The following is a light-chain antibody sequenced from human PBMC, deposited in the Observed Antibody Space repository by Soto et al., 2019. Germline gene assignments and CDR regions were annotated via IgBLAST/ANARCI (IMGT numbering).Light chain of an antibody. CDR3: QQYATYLRYT. CDR1: QSISSR. V-gene: IGKV1-5*01. Sequence: DIQMTQSPSTLSASVGDRVTITCRASQSISSRLAWYQKKPGKAPKLLIYNALDLESGVPSRFIGSGSGTEFALSIGSLQPDDVATYDCQQYATYLRYTFGQGTKLEIK. CDR2: NAL. J-gene: IGKJ2*01.